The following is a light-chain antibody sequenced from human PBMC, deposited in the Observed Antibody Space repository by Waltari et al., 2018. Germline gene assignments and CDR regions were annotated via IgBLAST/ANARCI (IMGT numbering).Light chain of an antibody. V-gene: IGKV1-33*01. Sequence: DIQMTQSPSSLSASVGARVTITCQARQDIDNYLNWYQQNPGKAPTLLISDASKLETGVPSRFSASGSGTDFTFTISSLQPEDIATYYCQQYDNLPLTFGGGTRVEI. CDR1: QDIDNY. CDR2: DAS. CDR3: QQYDNLPLT. J-gene: IGKJ4*01.